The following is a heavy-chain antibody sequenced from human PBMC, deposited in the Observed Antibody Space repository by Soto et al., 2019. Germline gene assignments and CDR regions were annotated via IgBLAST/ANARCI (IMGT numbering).Heavy chain of an antibody. J-gene: IGHJ3*02. CDR1: GYTFTNYW. Sequence: GESLKISCKGSGYTFTNYWIVWVRQIPGKGLEWMGIIYPGDSDTRYSPSFQGQVTISADRSISTAYLQWSSLKASDSAVYYCARQGDMAATPADAFDIWGQGTLVTVSS. D-gene: IGHD6-19*01. CDR2: IYPGDSDT. V-gene: IGHV5-51*01. CDR3: ARQGDMAATPADAFDI.